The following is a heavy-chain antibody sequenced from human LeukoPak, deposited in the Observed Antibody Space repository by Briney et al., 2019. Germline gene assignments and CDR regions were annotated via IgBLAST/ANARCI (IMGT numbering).Heavy chain of an antibody. CDR3: ARCPESQLVLSE. V-gene: IGHV4-59*01. D-gene: IGHD6-6*01. CDR2: IYYSGST. CDR1: GGSISSYY. Sequence: SETLSLTCTVSGGSISSYYWSWIRQPPGKGLEWIGYIYYSGSTNYNPSLKSRVTISVDTSKNQFSLKLSSVTAADTAVYYCARCPESQLVLSEWGQGTLVTVSS. J-gene: IGHJ4*02.